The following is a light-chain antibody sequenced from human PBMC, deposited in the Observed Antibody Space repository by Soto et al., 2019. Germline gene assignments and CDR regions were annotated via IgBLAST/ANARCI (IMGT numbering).Light chain of an antibody. CDR2: DVS. Sequence: QSALTQPASVSGSPGQSITISCTGTSTDIGRYNYVSWYQQHPGKAPKLMIYDVSNRPSGVSNRFSGSKSGNTASLTISGLQAEHEADYYCSSYTSSSTYVFGTGTKLTVL. J-gene: IGLJ1*01. V-gene: IGLV2-14*03. CDR3: SSYTSSSTYV. CDR1: STDIGRYNY.